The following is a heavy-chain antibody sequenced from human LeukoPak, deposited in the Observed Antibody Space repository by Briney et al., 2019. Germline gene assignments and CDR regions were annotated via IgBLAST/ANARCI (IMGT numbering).Heavy chain of an antibody. CDR2: INPRGGST. CDR3: AREVGTGGSTSRITMVRGVPLGYYGMDV. Sequence: ASVKVSCKASGYTFTSYYMHWVRQAPGQGLEWMGIINPRGGSTSYAQKFQGRVTMTRDTSTSTVYMELSSLRSEDTAVYYCAREVGTGGSTSRITMVRGVPLGYYGMDVWGQGTTVTVSS. J-gene: IGHJ6*02. CDR1: GYTFTSYY. D-gene: IGHD3-10*01. V-gene: IGHV1-46*01.